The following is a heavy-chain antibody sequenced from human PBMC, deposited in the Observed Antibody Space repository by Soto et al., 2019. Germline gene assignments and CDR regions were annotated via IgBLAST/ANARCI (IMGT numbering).Heavy chain of an antibody. CDR1: GGTFSSYT. D-gene: IGHD3-10*01. CDR3: ARAGYYGSGSYGAFDI. J-gene: IGHJ3*02. CDR2: IIPILGIA. V-gene: IGHV1-69*02. Sequence: ASVKVSCKASGGTFSSYTISWVRQAPGQGLEWMGRIIPILGIANYAQKFQGRVTITADKSTSTAYMELSSLRSEDTAVYYCARAGYYGSGSYGAFDIWGQGTMGTVSS.